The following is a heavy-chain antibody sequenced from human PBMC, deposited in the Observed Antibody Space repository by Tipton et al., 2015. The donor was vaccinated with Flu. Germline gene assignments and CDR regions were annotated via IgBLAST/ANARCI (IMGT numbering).Heavy chain of an antibody. CDR3: ARLSYYDVDLKNFYFDY. V-gene: IGHV4-39*01. CDR2: IYPSGAT. D-gene: IGHD3-10*02. J-gene: IGHJ4*02. Sequence: TLSLTCTVSSGSIRSTNYFCAWIRQPPGKRLELIGSIYPSGATYYNPSLKSRVTLSVDTSKSQFSLMLRSVTAADTAVYYYARLSYYDVDLKNFYFDYWGQGTLVTVSS. CDR1: SGSIRSTNYF.